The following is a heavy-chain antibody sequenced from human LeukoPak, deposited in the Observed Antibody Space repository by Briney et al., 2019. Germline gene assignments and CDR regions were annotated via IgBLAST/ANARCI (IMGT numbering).Heavy chain of an antibody. J-gene: IGHJ3*02. CDR1: GFTFSSYS. Sequence: GGSLRLSCAASGFTFSSYSMNWVRQAPGKGLEWVSSISSSSSYIYYADSVKGRFTISRDNAKNSLYLQTNSLRAEDTAVYYCARDVGLLRFLEWSPGPADAFDIWGQGTMVTVSS. CDR2: ISSSSSYI. CDR3: ARDVGLLRFLEWSPGPADAFDI. V-gene: IGHV3-21*01. D-gene: IGHD3-3*01.